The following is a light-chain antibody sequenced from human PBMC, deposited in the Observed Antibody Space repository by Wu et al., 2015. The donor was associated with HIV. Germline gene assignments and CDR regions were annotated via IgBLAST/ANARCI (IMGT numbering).Light chain of an antibody. V-gene: IGKV3-15*01. CDR2: GAS. Sequence: EIVMTQSPATLSVSPGERATLSCRASQSVSNNLAWYQQIPGQPPRPLIYGASTRATGVPARFSGSGSGTEFTLTISSLQSEDFAIHFCQQYNNWPPTFGLGPSGY. CDR1: QSVSNN. J-gene: IGKJ3*01. CDR3: QQYNNWPPT.